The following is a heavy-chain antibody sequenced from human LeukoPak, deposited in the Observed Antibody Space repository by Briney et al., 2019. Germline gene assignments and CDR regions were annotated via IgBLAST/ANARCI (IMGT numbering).Heavy chain of an antibody. CDR2: IYSGTTT. CDR1: GFTFSSYA. Sequence: PGGSLRLSCAASGFTFSSYAMSWVRQAPGKGLEWVSIIYSGTTTYYADSVKGRFTISRDNSKNTLYLQMSSLRAEDTAVYYCVRVASRAFDYWGQGTLVTVSS. V-gene: IGHV3-66*01. J-gene: IGHJ4*02. CDR3: VRVASRAFDY.